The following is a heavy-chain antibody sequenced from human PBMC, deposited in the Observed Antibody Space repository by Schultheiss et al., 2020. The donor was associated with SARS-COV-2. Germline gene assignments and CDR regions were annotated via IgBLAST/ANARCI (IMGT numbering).Heavy chain of an antibody. CDR2: IYYSGST. V-gene: IGHV4-61*05. J-gene: IGHJ3*02. Sequence: SETLSLTCTVSGGSISSSSYYWGWIRQPPGKGLEWIGYIYYSGSTNYNPSLKSRVTISVDTSKNQFSLKLSSVTAADTAVYYCARFNGEWELPSLGTRNDAFDIWGQGTMVTVSS. CDR1: GGSISSSSYY. D-gene: IGHD1-26*01. CDR3: ARFNGEWELPSLGTRNDAFDI.